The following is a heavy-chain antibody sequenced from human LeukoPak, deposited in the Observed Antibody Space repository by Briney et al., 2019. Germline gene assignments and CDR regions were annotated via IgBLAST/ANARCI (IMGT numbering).Heavy chain of an antibody. V-gene: IGHV4-39*01. J-gene: IGHJ3*02. CDR1: GGSISSSSYY. CDR2: IYYSGST. D-gene: IGHD6-13*01. Sequence: SETLSLTCTVSGGSISSSSYYWGWIRQPPGKGLEWIGSIYYSGSTYYNPSLKSRVTISVDTPKNQFSLKLSSVTAADTAVYYCARQDSSSGSDAFDIWGQGTMVTVSS. CDR3: ARQDSSSGSDAFDI.